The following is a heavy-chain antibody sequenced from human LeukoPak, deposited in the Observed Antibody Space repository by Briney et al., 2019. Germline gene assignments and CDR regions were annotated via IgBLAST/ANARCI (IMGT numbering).Heavy chain of an antibody. J-gene: IGHJ5*02. V-gene: IGHV4-39*07. CDR3: ARSDYDFWSGPNWFDP. D-gene: IGHD3-3*01. Sequence: SETLSLTCTVSGGSISSSSYYWGWIRQPPGKGLEWIGSIYYSGSTYYSPSLKSRVTISVDTSKNQFSLKLSSVTAADTAVYYCARSDYDFWSGPNWFDPWGQGTLVTVSS. CDR1: GGSISSSSYY. CDR2: IYYSGST.